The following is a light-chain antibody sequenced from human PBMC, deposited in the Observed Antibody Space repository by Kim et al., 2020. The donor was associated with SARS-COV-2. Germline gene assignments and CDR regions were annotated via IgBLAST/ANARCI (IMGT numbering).Light chain of an antibody. CDR2: SNN. CDR3: AVWDDSLTGSWV. CDR1: SSNIGSNT. Sequence: QSVLTQPPSASGTPGQRVTISCSGTSSNIGSNTVNWYQQLPGTAPKLLIFSNNERPSGVPDRFSGSKSGTSASLAISGLQSADEADYYCAVWDDSLTGSWVFGGGTKLTVL. V-gene: IGLV1-44*01. J-gene: IGLJ3*02.